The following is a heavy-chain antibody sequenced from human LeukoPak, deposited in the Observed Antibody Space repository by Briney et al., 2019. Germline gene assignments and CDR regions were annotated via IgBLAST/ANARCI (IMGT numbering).Heavy chain of an antibody. Sequence: GGSLRLSCTASGFTFSSYGMNWVRQAPGKGLEWVSGITGRGENIYYAGSVKGRFTISRDNSKNTLYLQMNSLRAEDTAVYYCAKDRRLAAFDYGGQGTLVTVSS. CDR2: ITGRGENI. D-gene: IGHD6-25*01. V-gene: IGHV3-23*01. CDR1: GFTFSSYG. J-gene: IGHJ4*02. CDR3: AKDRRLAAFDY.